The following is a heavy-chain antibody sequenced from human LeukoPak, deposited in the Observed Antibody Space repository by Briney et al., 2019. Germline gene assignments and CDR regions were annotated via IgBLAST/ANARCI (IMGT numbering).Heavy chain of an antibody. CDR3: AKATGVSGNDFDY. CDR1: GFTFDDYG. CDR2: ISWNSGSI. V-gene: IGHV3-9*01. D-gene: IGHD1-1*01. Sequence: PGRSLRLSCAASGFTFDDYGMHWVRQAPGKGLEWVSGISWNSGSIDFADSVKGRFTISRDNAKNSLYLQMNSLRAEDTAFYYCAKATGVSGNDFDYWGQGTLVTVSS. J-gene: IGHJ4*02.